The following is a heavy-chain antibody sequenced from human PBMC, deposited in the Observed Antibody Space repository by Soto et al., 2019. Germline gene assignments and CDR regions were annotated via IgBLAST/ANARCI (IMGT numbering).Heavy chain of an antibody. D-gene: IGHD6-13*01. Sequence: GGSLRLSCAAYGLTFRSFTMNWVRQAPGKGLEWVSTISSNSAYIYYTDALRGRFTISRDNAKNSLHLQMNSLRAEDTAVYYCTRDASRDSSARGWFDPWGPGTLVTVSS. V-gene: IGHV3-21*01. CDR2: ISSNSAYI. CDR1: GLTFRSFT. J-gene: IGHJ5*02. CDR3: TRDASRDSSARGWFDP.